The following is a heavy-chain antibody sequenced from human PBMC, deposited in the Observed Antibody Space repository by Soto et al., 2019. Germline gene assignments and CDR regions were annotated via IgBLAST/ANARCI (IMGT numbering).Heavy chain of an antibody. J-gene: IGHJ4*02. CDR3: ARLYYDFWSGYYEYYFAY. CDR1: GGSISSYY. Sequence: SETLSLTCTVSGGSISSYYWSWIRQPPGKGLEWIGYIYYSGSTNYNPSLKSRVTISVDTSKNQFSLKLSSVTAADTAVYYCARLYYDFWSGYYEYYFAYWGQGTLVTVSS. D-gene: IGHD3-3*01. V-gene: IGHV4-59*08. CDR2: IYYSGST.